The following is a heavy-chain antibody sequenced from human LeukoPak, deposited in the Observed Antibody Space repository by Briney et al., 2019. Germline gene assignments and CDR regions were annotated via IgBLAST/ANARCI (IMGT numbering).Heavy chain of an antibody. D-gene: IGHD3-22*01. CDR1: GYTFTGYY. Sequence: ASVKVSCKASGYTFTGYYMHWVRQAPGQGLEWMGWMNPNSGNTGYAQKFQGRVTMTRNTSISTAYMELSSLRSEDTAVYYCARGLVITDFDYWGQGTLVTVSS. CDR3: ARGLVITDFDY. CDR2: MNPNSGNT. J-gene: IGHJ4*02. V-gene: IGHV1-8*02.